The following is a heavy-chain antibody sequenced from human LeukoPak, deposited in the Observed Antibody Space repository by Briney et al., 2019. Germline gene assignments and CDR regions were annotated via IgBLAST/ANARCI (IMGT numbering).Heavy chain of an antibody. D-gene: IGHD4-23*01. CDR2: INQDGSAK. Sequence: PGGSLRLSCAASGFTFSSYWMSWVRQAPGKGLEWVANINQDGSAKYYVDSVRGRFTISRDNAKNSLYLQMNSLRAEDTAVYYCARGRWNADYWGQGTLVTVSS. CDR3: ARGRWNADY. CDR1: GFTFSSYW. J-gene: IGHJ4*02. V-gene: IGHV3-7*03.